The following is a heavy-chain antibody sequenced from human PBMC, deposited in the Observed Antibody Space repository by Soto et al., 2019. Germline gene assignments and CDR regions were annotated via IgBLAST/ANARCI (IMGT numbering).Heavy chain of an antibody. CDR2: MNPNSGNT. J-gene: IGHJ4*02. Sequence: QVQLVQSGAEVKKPGASVKVSCKASGYTFTSYDINWVRQATGQGLEWMGWMNPNSGNTGYAQKFQVRVTMTRNTSISTAYMELSSVRSEDTAVYYCARGRRYYGSGSYSFDYWGQGTLVTVSS. CDR1: GYTFTSYD. D-gene: IGHD3-10*01. V-gene: IGHV1-8*01. CDR3: ARGRRYYGSGSYSFDY.